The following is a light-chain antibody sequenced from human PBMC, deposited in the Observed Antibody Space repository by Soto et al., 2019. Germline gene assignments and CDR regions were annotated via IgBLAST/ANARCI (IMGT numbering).Light chain of an antibody. CDR2: GAS. Sequence: ENVLTQSPGTLSLSPGERATLSCRASQSVSGTYLAWYQQKPGQAPRLLIYGASGRATGLPDRFSGSGSGTDSTLTISRLEPEDFAVYYCQQRSNWPPMYTFGQGTKLEIK. J-gene: IGKJ2*01. CDR3: QQRSNWPPMYT. CDR1: QSVSGTY. V-gene: IGKV3D-20*02.